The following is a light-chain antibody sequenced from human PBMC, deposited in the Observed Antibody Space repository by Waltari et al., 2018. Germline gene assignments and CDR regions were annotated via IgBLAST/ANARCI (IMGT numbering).Light chain of an antibody. CDR2: DAS. V-gene: IGKV3-20*01. J-gene: IGKJ1*01. CDR3: QKYERLPAT. Sequence: EIVLTQSPGTLSLSPGERATLSCRASQSVSRALVWYQQKPGQAPRLLIDDASRRATGIPDRFSGSGSGTDFSLTISRLEPEDSAVYYCQKYERLPATFGQGTKVEI. CDR1: QSVSRA.